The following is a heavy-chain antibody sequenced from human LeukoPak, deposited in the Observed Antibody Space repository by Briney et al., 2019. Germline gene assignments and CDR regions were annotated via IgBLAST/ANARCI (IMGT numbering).Heavy chain of an antibody. V-gene: IGHV3-53*01. CDR3: ARGCYYERSGYCPFDY. Sequence: GVSLRLSCAASGFIVSNNYMNWVRQAPGKGLEWVSIIYSGGGTYYADSVKGRFTISRDNSKNTLYLQMNSLRADDTAVYYCARGCYYERSGYCPFDYWGPGTLVTVSS. CDR1: GFIVSNNY. D-gene: IGHD3-22*01. J-gene: IGHJ4*02. CDR2: IYSGGGT.